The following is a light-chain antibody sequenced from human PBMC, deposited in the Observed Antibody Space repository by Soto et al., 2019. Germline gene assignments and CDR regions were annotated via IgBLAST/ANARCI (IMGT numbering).Light chain of an antibody. V-gene: IGKV3-15*01. CDR3: QQYHNWPPVT. Sequence: ETVMTQSPATLSVSRGERATLSCRASQSISRNLAWYQQKPGQAPRLLIYGASTRATGIPARFSGRGSGTDFSLTISSRQSEDFAVYYCQQYHNWPPVTFGGGPRWRSN. CDR1: QSISRN. CDR2: GAS. J-gene: IGKJ4*01.